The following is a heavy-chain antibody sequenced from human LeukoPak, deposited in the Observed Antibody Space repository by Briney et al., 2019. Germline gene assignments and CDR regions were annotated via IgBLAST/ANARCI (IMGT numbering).Heavy chain of an antibody. Sequence: GGSLRLSCAASGFTFDDYTMHWVRQAPGKGLEWVSLISWDGGSTYYADSVKGRFTISRDNSKNSLYLQMNSLRTGDTALYYCAKDSYSGIVGGYDFYYYYYMDVWGKGTTVTVSS. V-gene: IGHV3-43*01. J-gene: IGHJ6*03. CDR3: AKDSYSGIVGGYDFYYYYYMDV. CDR2: ISWDGGST. CDR1: GFTFDDYT. D-gene: IGHD1-26*01.